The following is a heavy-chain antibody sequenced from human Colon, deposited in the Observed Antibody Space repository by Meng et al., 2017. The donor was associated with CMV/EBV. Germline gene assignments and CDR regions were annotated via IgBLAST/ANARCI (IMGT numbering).Heavy chain of an antibody. Sequence: ASVKVSCKASGYTFTAYYIHWVRQAPGQRLEWMGWINPSSGVTNYAQMFQGRLTVTRDTSISTVYMELSRLTSDDTAVYYCARDQNSDNSHYYDSSGYYGWGQGTLVTVSS. CDR2: INPSSGVT. CDR3: ARDQNSDNSHYYDSSGYYG. V-gene: IGHV1-2*02. D-gene: IGHD3-22*01. CDR1: GYTFTAYY. J-gene: IGHJ4*02.